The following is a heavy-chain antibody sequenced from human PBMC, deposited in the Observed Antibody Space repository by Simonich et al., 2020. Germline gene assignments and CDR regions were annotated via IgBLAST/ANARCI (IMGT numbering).Heavy chain of an antibody. D-gene: IGHD2-2*01. CDR2: IYYSGST. CDR3: ARGGRYCSSTSCYYYYYYMDV. J-gene: IGHJ6*03. CDR1: GGSISSYY. Sequence: QVQLQESGPGLVKPSETLSLTCTVSGGSISSYYWSWIRQPPGKGLEWIGYIYYSGSTNYNPPLKSRVTISVDTSKNQFSLKLSSVTAADTAVYYCARGGRYCSSTSCYYYYYYMDVWGKGTTVTVSS. V-gene: IGHV4-59*12.